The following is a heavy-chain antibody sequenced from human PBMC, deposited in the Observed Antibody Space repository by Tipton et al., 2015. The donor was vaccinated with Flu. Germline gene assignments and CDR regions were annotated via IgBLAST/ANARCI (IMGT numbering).Heavy chain of an antibody. CDR2: ISGGSNNI. V-gene: IGHV3-21*01. Sequence: SLRLSCAASGFTFSSYWMAWVRQAPGKGLEWVSSISGGSNNIYYADSVRGRFTISRDNADNSLFLHMNSLRADDTAVYYCARDLVPAAPFDYWGRGTLVTVSS. J-gene: IGHJ4*02. CDR3: ARDLVPAAPFDY. D-gene: IGHD2-2*01. CDR1: GFTFSSYW.